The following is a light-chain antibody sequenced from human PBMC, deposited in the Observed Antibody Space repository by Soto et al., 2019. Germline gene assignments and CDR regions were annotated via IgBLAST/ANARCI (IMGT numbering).Light chain of an antibody. CDR1: SGSVSTSYY. V-gene: IGLV8-61*01. Sequence: QTVVTQEPSFSVSPGRTVTLTCGLSSGSVSTSYYPSWYQQTPGQAPRTLIYNTNTRSSGVPGRFSGSILWNKAALTITGAQADYESDYYCVLYMGSGTWVFGGGTKLTVL. CDR3: VLYMGSGTWV. J-gene: IGLJ3*02. CDR2: NTN.